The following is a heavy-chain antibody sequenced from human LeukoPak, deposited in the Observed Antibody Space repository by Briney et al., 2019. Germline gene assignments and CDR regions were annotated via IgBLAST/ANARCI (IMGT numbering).Heavy chain of an antibody. Sequence: ASVKVSCKASGYTFTSYDINWVRQATGQGLEWMGWMNPNSGNTGYAQKFQGRVTMTGNTSISTAYMELSSLRSEDTAVYYCARSRYCSSTSCSAKHGMDVWGQGTTVTVSS. J-gene: IGHJ6*02. CDR1: GYTFTSYD. D-gene: IGHD2-2*01. CDR3: ARSRYCSSTSCSAKHGMDV. V-gene: IGHV1-8*01. CDR2: MNPNSGNT.